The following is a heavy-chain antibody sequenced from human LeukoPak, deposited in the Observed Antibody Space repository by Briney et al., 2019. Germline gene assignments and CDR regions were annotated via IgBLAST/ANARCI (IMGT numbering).Heavy chain of an antibody. CDR1: GYSISSGYY. V-gene: IGHV4-38-2*02. D-gene: IGHD5-12*01. CDR3: ARARSRLYYFDY. Sequence: RASETLSLTCTVSGYSISSGYYWGWIRQPPGKGLEWIGSIYHSGSTYYNPSLKSRVTISIDTSKNQFSLKLSSVTAADTAVYYCARARSRLYYFDYWGQGKLVTVSS. J-gene: IGHJ4*02. CDR2: IYHSGST.